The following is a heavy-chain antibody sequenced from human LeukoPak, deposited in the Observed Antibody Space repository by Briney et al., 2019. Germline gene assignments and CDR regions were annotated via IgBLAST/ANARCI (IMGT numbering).Heavy chain of an antibody. V-gene: IGHV3-9*03. CDR2: ISWNGDRK. Sequence: PGGSLRLSCAASGFSLDDYAMHWVRQAPGRGLEWVSGISWNGDRKGYAESVKGRFTISRDKDFLYLQMNSLRVEDMALYYCAKDLLRNYYYYYMDVWGKGTTVSVS. J-gene: IGHJ6*03. CDR1: GFSLDDYA. CDR3: AKDLLRNYYYYYMDV. D-gene: IGHD3-16*01.